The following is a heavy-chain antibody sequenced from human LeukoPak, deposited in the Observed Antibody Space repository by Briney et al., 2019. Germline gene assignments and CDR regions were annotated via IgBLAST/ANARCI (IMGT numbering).Heavy chain of an antibody. V-gene: IGHV3-21*05. CDR3: ARGAYCSGGSCYSNWFDP. J-gene: IGHJ5*02. CDR1: GFTFSSYS. D-gene: IGHD2-15*01. CDR2: ISSRSSYI. Sequence: GGSLRLSCAASGFTFSSYSMNWVRQAPGKGLEWVSYISSRSSYIYYADSVKGRFTISRDNARNSLYLQMNSLRAEDTAVYYCARGAYCSGGSCYSNWFDPWGQGTLVTVSS.